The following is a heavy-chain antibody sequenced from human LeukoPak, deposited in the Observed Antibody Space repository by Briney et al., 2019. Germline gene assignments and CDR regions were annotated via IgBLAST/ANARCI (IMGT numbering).Heavy chain of an antibody. CDR2: ISSSGSTI. V-gene: IGHV3-48*04. J-gene: IGHJ4*02. D-gene: IGHD5-12*01. Sequence: GGSLRLSCAASGFTFSSYAMSWVRQAPGKGLEWVSYISSSGSTIYYADSVKGRFTISRDNAKNSLYLQMNSLRAEDTAVYYCASGADIVASVFDYWGQGTLVTVSS. CDR1: GFTFSSYA. CDR3: ASGADIVASVFDY.